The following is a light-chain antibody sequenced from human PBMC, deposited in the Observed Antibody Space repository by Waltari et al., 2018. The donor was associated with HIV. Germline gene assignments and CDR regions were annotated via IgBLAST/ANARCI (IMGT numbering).Light chain of an antibody. CDR1: NIGSKS. CDR3: QVWDSSSDTYV. Sequence: SYVLTQSPSVSVAPGKTARITCGGNNIGSKSVHWYQRKPGQAPVLVIYYDSDRPSGIPERFSGSNSGNTATLTISRVEAGDEVDYYCQVWDSSSDTYVFGTGTKVTVL. CDR2: YDS. J-gene: IGLJ1*01. V-gene: IGLV3-21*04.